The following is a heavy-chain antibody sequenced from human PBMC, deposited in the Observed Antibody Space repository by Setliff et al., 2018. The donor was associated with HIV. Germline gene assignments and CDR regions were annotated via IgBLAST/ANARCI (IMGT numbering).Heavy chain of an antibody. D-gene: IGHD6-19*01. CDR3: AKGVAGLQYYYYYMDV. V-gene: IGHV4-4*02. CDR1: GGSISSSSW. CDR2: IYQSGSI. J-gene: IGHJ6*03. Sequence: LSLTCAVSGGSISSSSWWSWVRQPPGKGLEWIGDIYQSGSIHYNPSLKSRVTISVDKSKNQFSLKLSSVTAADTAVYYCAKGVAGLQYYYYYMDVWGKGTTVTVSS.